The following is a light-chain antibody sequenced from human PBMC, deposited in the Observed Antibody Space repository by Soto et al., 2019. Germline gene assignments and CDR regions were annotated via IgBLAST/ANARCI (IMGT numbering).Light chain of an antibody. Sequence: QSVLTQPPSVSAAPGQKVTISCSGSSSNIGHHSVSWYQLLPGTAPKLLIYDNDKRPSGIPDRFSGSKSGTSATLGITGLQTGDEADYFCGTWDSSLSVVFGTGTQLTVL. CDR2: DND. CDR3: GTWDSSLSVV. CDR1: SSNIGHHS. V-gene: IGLV1-51*01. J-gene: IGLJ1*01.